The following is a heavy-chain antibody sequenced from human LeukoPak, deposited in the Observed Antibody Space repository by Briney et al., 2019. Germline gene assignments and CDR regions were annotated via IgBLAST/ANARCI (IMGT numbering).Heavy chain of an antibody. CDR2: IRYDGSNK. CDR3: ARDKETYYYDSSGYYGGSFDY. J-gene: IGHJ4*02. V-gene: IGHV3-30*02. Sequence: GGSLRLSSAASGFTFSSYGMHWVRQAPGKGLEWVAFIRYDGSNKYYADSVKGRFTISRDNSKNTLYLQMNSLRAEDTAVYYCARDKETYYYDSSGYYGGSFDYWGQGTLVTVSS. CDR1: GFTFSSYG. D-gene: IGHD3-22*01.